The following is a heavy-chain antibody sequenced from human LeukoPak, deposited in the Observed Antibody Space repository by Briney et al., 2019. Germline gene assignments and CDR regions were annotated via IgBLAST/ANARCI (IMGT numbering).Heavy chain of an antibody. Sequence: SETLSLTCTVSGGSISSYYWSWIRQPPGKGLEWIGYICYSGSTNYNPSLKSRVTISVDTSKNQFSLKLSSVTAADTAVYYCARELTGAFDIWGQGTMVTVSS. CDR3: ARELTGAFDI. J-gene: IGHJ3*02. CDR1: GGSISSYY. D-gene: IGHD1-14*01. V-gene: IGHV4-59*01. CDR2: ICYSGST.